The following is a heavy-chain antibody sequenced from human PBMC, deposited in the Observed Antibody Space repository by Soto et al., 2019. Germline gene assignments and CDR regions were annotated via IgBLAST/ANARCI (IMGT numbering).Heavy chain of an antibody. CDR1: GGSVSSGSYY. V-gene: IGHV4-61*01. CDR2: IYYSGTT. CDR3: AREGKPYYYDSSGYYHQSDAFDI. J-gene: IGHJ3*02. Sequence: SETLSLTCTVSGGSVSSGSYYWTWIRQPPGKGLEWLGYIYYSGTTNYNPPLKSRITISVDTSGNQFSLKLSSVTAADTAVYYCAREGKPYYYDSSGYYHQSDAFDIWGQGTMVTVSS. D-gene: IGHD3-22*01.